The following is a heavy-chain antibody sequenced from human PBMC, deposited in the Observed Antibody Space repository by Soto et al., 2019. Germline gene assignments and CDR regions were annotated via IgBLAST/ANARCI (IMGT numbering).Heavy chain of an antibody. CDR3: ARHRRDSSGFEYFQAMDV. J-gene: IGHJ6*02. CDR1: GYIFSYYW. CDR2: IYPEDSDT. V-gene: IGHV5-51*01. Sequence: GESLKISCQASGYIFSYYWIAWVRQTPGRGLEWLGIIYPEDSDTKYSPSFQGRVTMSVDKSINTAYLQWTSLKASDTAIYYCARHRRDSSGFEYFQAMDVWGPGNTVTVSS. D-gene: IGHD5-18*01.